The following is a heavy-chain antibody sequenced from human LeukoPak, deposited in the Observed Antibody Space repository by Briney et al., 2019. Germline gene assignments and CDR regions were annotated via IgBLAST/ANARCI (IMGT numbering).Heavy chain of an antibody. V-gene: IGHV3-30-3*01. Sequence: GRSLRLSCAASGFTFSSYAMHWVRQAPGKGLEWVAVISYDGSNKYYADSVKGRFTISRDNSKNTLYLQMNSLRAEDTAVYYCARDPRAMVTPFDYWGQGTLVTVSS. CDR2: ISYDGSNK. J-gene: IGHJ4*02. CDR3: ARDPRAMVTPFDY. D-gene: IGHD5-18*01. CDR1: GFTFSSYA.